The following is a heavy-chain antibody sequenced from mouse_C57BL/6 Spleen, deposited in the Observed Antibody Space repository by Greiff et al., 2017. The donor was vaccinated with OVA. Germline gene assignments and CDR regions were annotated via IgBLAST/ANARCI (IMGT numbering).Heavy chain of an antibody. Sequence: EVQLHQSGPVLVKPGASVKMSCKASGYTFTDYYMNWVKQSHGKSLEWIGVINPYNGGTSYNQKFKGKATLTVDKSSSTAYMELNSLTSEDSAVYYCARRETGTNWFAYWGQGTLVTVSA. V-gene: IGHV1-19*01. CDR1: GYTFTDYY. CDR2: INPYNGGT. CDR3: ARRETGTNWFAY. D-gene: IGHD4-1*01. J-gene: IGHJ3*01.